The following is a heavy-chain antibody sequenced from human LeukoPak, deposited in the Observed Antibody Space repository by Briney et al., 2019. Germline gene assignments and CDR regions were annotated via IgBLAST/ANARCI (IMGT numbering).Heavy chain of an antibody. V-gene: IGHV1-2*02. D-gene: IGHD2-2*01. CDR3: ARESRDIVVVPAAMGNFDY. CDR2: INPNSGGT. CDR1: GYTFTGYY. J-gene: IGHJ4*02. Sequence: ASVKVSCKASGYTFTGYYMHWVRQAPGQGLEWMGWINPNSGGTNYAQKFQGRVTMTRDTSISTAYMELSRLRSDDTAVYYCARESRDIVVVPAAMGNFDYWGQGTLVTVSS.